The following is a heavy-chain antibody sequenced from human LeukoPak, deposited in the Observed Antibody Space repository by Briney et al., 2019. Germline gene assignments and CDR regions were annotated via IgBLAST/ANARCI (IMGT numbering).Heavy chain of an antibody. CDR2: IYYSGST. J-gene: IGHJ3*02. CDR3: ARDIRGGNAFDI. Sequence: SETLSLTCTVSGGSISSGDYYWSWIRQPPGKGLEWIGYIYYSGSTYYNPSLKSRVTISVDTSKNQFSLKLSSVTAAGTAVYYCARDIRGGNAFDIWGQGTMVTVSS. D-gene: IGHD3-16*01. CDR1: GGSISSGDYY. V-gene: IGHV4-30-4*08.